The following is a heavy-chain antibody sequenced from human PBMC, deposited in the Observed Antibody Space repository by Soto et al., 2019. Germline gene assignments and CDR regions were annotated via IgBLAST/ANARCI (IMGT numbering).Heavy chain of an antibody. CDR2: ISGSGGRT. V-gene: IGHV3-23*01. D-gene: IGHD2-15*01. Sequence: EVQLLESGGGLVQPGGSLRLSCAASGFTFSSYAMSWVRQAPGKGLEWVSAISGSGGRTYYAYSVKGRFNISRDNSKNTLYLQMNSLRAEDTAVYYCAKDYPPSRPATRAKGEIYFDYWGQGTLVTVSS. CDR1: GFTFSSYA. CDR3: AKDYPPSRPATRAKGEIYFDY. J-gene: IGHJ4*02.